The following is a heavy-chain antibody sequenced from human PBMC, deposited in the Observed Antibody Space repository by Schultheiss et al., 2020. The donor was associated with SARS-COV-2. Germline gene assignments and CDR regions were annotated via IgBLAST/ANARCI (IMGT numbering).Heavy chain of an antibody. CDR3: ARAVAGYFDY. CDR1: GFTFTSSA. Sequence: ASVKVSCKASGFTFTSSAMQWVRQATGQGLEWMGWMNPNSGNTGYAQKFQGRVTMTRDTSTSTVYMELSSLRSDDTAVYYCARAVAGYFDYWGQGTLVTVSS. J-gene: IGHJ4*02. CDR2: MNPNSGNT. V-gene: IGHV1-8*02. D-gene: IGHD6-19*01.